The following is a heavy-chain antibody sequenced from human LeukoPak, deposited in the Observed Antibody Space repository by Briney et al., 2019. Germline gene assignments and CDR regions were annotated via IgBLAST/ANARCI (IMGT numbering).Heavy chain of an antibody. CDR2: IDEFGSVT. CDR1: GFTFSSYW. D-gene: IGHD3-10*02. Sequence: PGGSLRLSCAASGFTFSSYWMHWVRQVPGKGLAWVSRIDEFGSVTNSADSVQGRFSISRDNAKNALYLQMNSLRAEDTAVYYCVRDMFGGRDYWGRGTLVTVSS. J-gene: IGHJ4*02. CDR3: VRDMFGGRDY. V-gene: IGHV3-74*01.